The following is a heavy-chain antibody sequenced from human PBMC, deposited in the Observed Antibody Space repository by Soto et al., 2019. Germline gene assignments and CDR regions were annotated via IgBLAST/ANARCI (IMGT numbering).Heavy chain of an antibody. CDR1: GFNFINAW. CDR2: IKSKTDGGTT. V-gene: IGHV3-15*01. D-gene: IGHD1-26*01. Sequence: VGPLRLSCAASGFNFINAWMSWVRQAPGKGLEWVGRIKSKTDGGTTDYAAPVKGRFTISRDDSKNTLYLQMNSLKTEDTAVYYCTTASELRLPYYFDYWGQGTLVTVSS. J-gene: IGHJ4*02. CDR3: TTASELRLPYYFDY.